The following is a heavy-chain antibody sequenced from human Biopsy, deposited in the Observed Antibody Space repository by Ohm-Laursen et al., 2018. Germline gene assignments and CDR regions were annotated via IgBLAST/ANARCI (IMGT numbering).Heavy chain of an antibody. CDR3: AKDKGTFNFYYYGMDV. D-gene: IGHD2/OR15-2a*01. Sequence: SLRLSCTASGFTFGHYAMHWVRQAPGKGLEWVAAISYGGSKTDYGDSVKGRLNISRDNSKNTLDLQMSSLRVEDTAVYFCAKDKGTFNFYYYGMDVWGQGTTVTVSS. CDR1: GFTFGHYA. V-gene: IGHV3-30*18. CDR2: ISYGGSKT. J-gene: IGHJ6*02.